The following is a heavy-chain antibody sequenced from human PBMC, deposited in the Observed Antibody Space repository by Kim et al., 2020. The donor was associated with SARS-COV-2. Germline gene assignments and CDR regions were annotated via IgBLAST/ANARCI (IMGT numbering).Heavy chain of an antibody. CDR2: ICSSGNG. CDR3: ARNLNSFNTFGI. Sequence: GGSLRLSCTVSGITFSGNHMTWVRQVPGKGLEWVSVICSSGNGYYGDSAKGRFTISRDNSKNTLYLQMNRLSAENTAVSDVARNLNSFNTFGIWGQGTMVTVSS. J-gene: IGHJ3*02. CDR1: GITFSGNH. V-gene: IGHV3-53*01.